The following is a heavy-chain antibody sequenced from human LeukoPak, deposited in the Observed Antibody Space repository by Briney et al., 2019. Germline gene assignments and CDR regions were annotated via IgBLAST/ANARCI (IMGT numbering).Heavy chain of an antibody. CDR2: IFYSGGT. D-gene: IGHD5-12*01. CDR3: AREWITHDY. Sequence: SETLSLTCTVSGGSINTPNYYWGWIRQTPGKGLEWIGNIFYSGGTYYSPSLTSRVTISLDTSRNQFSLKLNSVTAADTAVYYCAREWITHDYWGQGTLVTVSS. CDR1: GGSINTPNYY. J-gene: IGHJ4*02. V-gene: IGHV4-39*07.